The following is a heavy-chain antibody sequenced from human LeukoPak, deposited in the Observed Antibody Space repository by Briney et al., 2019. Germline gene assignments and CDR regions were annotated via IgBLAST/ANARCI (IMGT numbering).Heavy chain of an antibody. CDR2: IYTSGST. D-gene: IGHD3-3*01. Sequence: SQTLSLTCTVPGGSISSGSYYWSWIRQPAGKGLEWIGRIYTSGSTNYNPSLKSRVTISVDTSKNQFSLKLSSVTAADTAVYYCARDRGPRRGTIFGVPYNWFDPWGQGTLVTVSS. V-gene: IGHV4-61*02. CDR3: ARDRGPRRGTIFGVPYNWFDP. CDR1: GGSISSGSYY. J-gene: IGHJ5*02.